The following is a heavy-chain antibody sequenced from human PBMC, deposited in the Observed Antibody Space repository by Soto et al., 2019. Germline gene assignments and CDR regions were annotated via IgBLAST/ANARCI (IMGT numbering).Heavy chain of an antibody. D-gene: IGHD2-21*02. J-gene: IGHJ6*02. CDR1: GFTFSSYG. Sequence: QVQLVESGGGVVQPGRSLRLSCAASGFTFSSYGVHWVRQAPGKGLEWVAVILYDGSNKYYADSVKGRFTISRDNSKNTLYLQMNSLRAEDTAVYNCAKSVVTAPLYYYGMDVWGQGTTVTVSS. V-gene: IGHV3-30*18. CDR3: AKSVVTAPLYYYGMDV. CDR2: ILYDGSNK.